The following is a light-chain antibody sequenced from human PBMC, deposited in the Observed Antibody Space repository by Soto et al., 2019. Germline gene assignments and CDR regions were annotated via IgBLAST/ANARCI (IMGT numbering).Light chain of an antibody. CDR1: QGIGGS. Sequence: DIQMTQSPSSVSASVGDRVTITCRASQGIGGSLAWYQQKPGKAPKLLIYGASTLQGGVPSRFSGSGSGTDFTLTISSLQPEDCATYFCQQVDSLPITFCQGKRLEIK. CDR2: GAS. V-gene: IGKV1-12*01. CDR3: QQVDSLPIT. J-gene: IGKJ5*01.